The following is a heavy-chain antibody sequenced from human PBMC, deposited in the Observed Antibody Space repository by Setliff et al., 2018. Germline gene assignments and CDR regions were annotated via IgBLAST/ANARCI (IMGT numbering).Heavy chain of an antibody. J-gene: IGHJ6*03. V-gene: IGHV4-31*02. Sequence: LSLTCTVSGGSIRSSSYYWGWIRQPPGKGLEWIGYIYYSGSTYYNPSLKSRVTISVDTSKNQFSLKLSSVTAADTAVYYCARGGAAESYDFWSGMYYYYYYYMDVWGKGTTVTVS. CDR1: GGSIRSSSYY. CDR2: IYYSGST. D-gene: IGHD3-3*01. CDR3: ARGGAAESYDFWSGMYYYYYYYMDV.